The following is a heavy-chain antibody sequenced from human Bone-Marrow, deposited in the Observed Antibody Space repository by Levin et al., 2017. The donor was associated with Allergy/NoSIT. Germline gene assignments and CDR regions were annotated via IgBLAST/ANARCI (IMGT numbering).Heavy chain of an antibody. CDR3: ARDFVSGTGMFEY. Sequence: GGSLRLSCAASGFIFTSYSMNWVRQAPGKGLEWVSSISSRSTYMYYADSVKGRFTISRDNAKKSLYLQMNSLRVEDSAVYYCARDFVSGTGMFEYWGQGILVTVSS. CDR1: GFIFTSYS. J-gene: IGHJ4*02. V-gene: IGHV3-21*01. CDR2: ISSRSTYM. D-gene: IGHD1-1*01.